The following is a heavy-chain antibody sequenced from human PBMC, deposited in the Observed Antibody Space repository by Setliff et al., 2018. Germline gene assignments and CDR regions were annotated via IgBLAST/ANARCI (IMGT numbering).Heavy chain of an antibody. V-gene: IGHV1-18*01. Sequence: ASVKVSCKASGYTFTSYGISWVRQAPGQGLEWMGWISPYDGQTSFAQKFQGRVTMTTDTSTSTAYMELRSLRSDDTALYYCVRGSEGYYWGQGTLVTVSS. CDR3: VRGSEGYY. CDR2: ISPYDGQT. CDR1: GYTFTSYG. J-gene: IGHJ4*02.